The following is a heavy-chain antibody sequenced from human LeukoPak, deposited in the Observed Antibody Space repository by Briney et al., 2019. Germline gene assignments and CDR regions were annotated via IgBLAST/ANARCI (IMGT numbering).Heavy chain of an antibody. CDR3: AKGPGIAAAGTK. CDR2: ISGSGYSA. Sequence: GGSLRLSCAVSGFTFSSYGMSWVRQAPGKGLEWVSAISGSGYSAYYADSVKGRFTISRDNSKNTLFLQMNSLRAEDTAVYYCAKGPGIAAAGTKWGQGTLVTVSS. J-gene: IGHJ4*02. V-gene: IGHV3-23*01. D-gene: IGHD6-13*01. CDR1: GFTFSSYG.